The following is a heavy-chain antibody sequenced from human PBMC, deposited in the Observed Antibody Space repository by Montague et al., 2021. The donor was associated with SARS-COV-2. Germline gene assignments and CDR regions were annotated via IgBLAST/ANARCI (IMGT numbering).Heavy chain of an antibody. CDR2: INHSGST. CDR3: ARGVRWRFVVVVALAEYYFDY. CDR1: GGSFSGYY. D-gene: IGHD2-21*01. J-gene: IGHJ4*02. Sequence: SETLSLTCAVSGGSFSGYYWSWIRQPPGKGLEWIGEINHSGSTNYNPSLKSRVTISVDTSKNQFSLKLSSVTAADTAVYYCARGVRWRFVVVVALAEYYFDYWGQGTLVTVSS. V-gene: IGHV4-34*01.